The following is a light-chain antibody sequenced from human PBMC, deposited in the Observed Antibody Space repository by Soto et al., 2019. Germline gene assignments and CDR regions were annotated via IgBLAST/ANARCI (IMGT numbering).Light chain of an antibody. Sequence: QSALTQPASVSGSPGQSITISCTGTSSDVAGYNYVSWYQHYPGKAPKLMIYEVSNRPSGVSNRFSGSKSGNTASLTISGLQAEDEADHYCTSYTSSSTRVFGGGTKLTVL. CDR3: TSYTSSSTRV. J-gene: IGLJ3*02. CDR2: EVS. V-gene: IGLV2-14*01. CDR1: SSDVAGYNY.